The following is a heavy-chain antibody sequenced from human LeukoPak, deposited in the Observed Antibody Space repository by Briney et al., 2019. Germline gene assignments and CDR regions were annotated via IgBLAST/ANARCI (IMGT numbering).Heavy chain of an antibody. V-gene: IGHV3-11*04. CDR3: ACITTVKRNHDAFDI. J-gene: IGHJ3*02. CDR2: ISSSGSTI. CDR1: GFTFSDYY. Sequence: GGSLRLSCAASGFTFSDYYMSWIRQAPGKGLEWVSYISSSGSTIYYADSVKGRFTISRDNAKNSLYLQMNSLRAEDTAVYYCACITTVKRNHDAFDIWGQGTMVTVSS. D-gene: IGHD4-11*01.